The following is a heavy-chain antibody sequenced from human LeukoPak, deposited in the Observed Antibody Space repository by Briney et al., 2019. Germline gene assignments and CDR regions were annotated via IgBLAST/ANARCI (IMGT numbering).Heavy chain of an antibody. Sequence: GGSLRLSCAASGFTFRNYAMSWVRQAPGKGLEWVSAISGSGENTYYADSVKGRFTISRDNAKNSLYLQMNSLRAEDTAVYYCARSPMRLRLGELSGYWGQGTLVTVSS. D-gene: IGHD3-16*02. J-gene: IGHJ4*02. CDR3: ARSPMRLRLGELSGY. CDR1: GFTFRNYA. CDR2: ISGSGENT. V-gene: IGHV3-23*01.